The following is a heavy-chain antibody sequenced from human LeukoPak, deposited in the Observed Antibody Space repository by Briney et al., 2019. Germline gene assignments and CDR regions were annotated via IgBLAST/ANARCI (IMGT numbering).Heavy chain of an antibody. CDR3: ARDLGGSYYADY. Sequence: GGSLRLSCAASGFTFSSYWMHWVRQAPGKGLVWVSRINSDGSSTTYADSVKGRFTISRDNAKNTLFLQMNSLRAEDTAVYYCARDLGGSYYADYWGQGTLVTVSS. D-gene: IGHD1-26*01. CDR2: INSDGSST. V-gene: IGHV3-74*01. J-gene: IGHJ4*02. CDR1: GFTFSSYW.